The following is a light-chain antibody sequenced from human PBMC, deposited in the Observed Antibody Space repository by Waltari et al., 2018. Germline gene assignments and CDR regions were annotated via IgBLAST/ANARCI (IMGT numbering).Light chain of an antibody. J-gene: IGKJ1*01. CDR3: QQYNLYSWT. CDR2: KAS. Sequence: DIQMNQSPSTLSASVGDRVNITCRASQSINSWLAWYQQKPGKAPKLLISKASSLESGVPSRFSGSGSGTEFTLSISSLQPDDFTTYYCQQYNLYSWTFGQGTKVEV. CDR1: QSINSW. V-gene: IGKV1-5*03.